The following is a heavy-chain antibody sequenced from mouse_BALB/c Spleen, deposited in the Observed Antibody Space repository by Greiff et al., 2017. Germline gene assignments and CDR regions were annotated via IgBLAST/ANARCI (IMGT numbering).Heavy chain of an antibody. CDR1: GYTFTSYW. CDR3: TRGTTVAGYFDV. D-gene: IGHD1-1*01. Sequence: VQLQQPGAELVRPGASVKLSCKASGYTFTSYWINWVKQRPGQGLEWIGNIYPSDSYTNYNQKFKDKATLTVDKSSSTAYMQLSSPTSEDSAVYYCTRGTTVAGYFDVWGAGTTVTVSS. V-gene: IGHV1-69*02. CDR2: IYPSDSYT. J-gene: IGHJ1*01.